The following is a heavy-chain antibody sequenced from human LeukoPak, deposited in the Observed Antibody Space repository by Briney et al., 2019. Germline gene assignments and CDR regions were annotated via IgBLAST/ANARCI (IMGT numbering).Heavy chain of an antibody. D-gene: IGHD3-16*01. CDR1: GFTFTTYA. V-gene: IGHV3-74*01. CDR2: INSDETTT. CDR3: ARGLYANWFDP. J-gene: IGHJ5*02. Sequence: GGSLRLSCAPSGFTFTTYAMSWVRQAPGKGLVWVSRINSDETTTTYADSVKGRFTISRDNAKNTLYLQMNSLRAEDTAVYYCARGLYANWFDPWGQGTLVTVSS.